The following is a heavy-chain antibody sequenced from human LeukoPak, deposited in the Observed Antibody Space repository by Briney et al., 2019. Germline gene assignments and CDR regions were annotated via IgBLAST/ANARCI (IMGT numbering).Heavy chain of an antibody. J-gene: IGHJ6*02. V-gene: IGHV3-53*01. D-gene: IGHD5-18*01. CDR1: GFTVSTNY. CDR3: ARGGYAHYYGMDV. CDR2: IYSGGTT. Sequence: GGSLRLSCAASGFTVSTNYMSWVRQAPGKGLEWVSVIYSGGTTNYADSVKGRFTISRDNSKNTVYLQMNSLRAEDTAVYYCARGGYAHYYGMDVWGQGTTVTVSS.